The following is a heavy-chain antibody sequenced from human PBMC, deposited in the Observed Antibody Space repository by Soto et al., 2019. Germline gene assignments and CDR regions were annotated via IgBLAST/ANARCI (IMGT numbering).Heavy chain of an antibody. CDR1: GGTFSSYA. Sequence: GASVKVSCKASGGTFSSYAISWVRQAPGQGLEWMGGIIPIFGTANYAQKFQGRVTITADESTSTAYMELSSLRSEDTAVYYCAREFLEVGQQLRDYYYYYGMDVWGQGTTVTVSS. CDR3: AREFLEVGQQLRDYYYYYGMDV. CDR2: IIPIFGTA. J-gene: IGHJ6*02. V-gene: IGHV1-69*13. D-gene: IGHD6-13*01.